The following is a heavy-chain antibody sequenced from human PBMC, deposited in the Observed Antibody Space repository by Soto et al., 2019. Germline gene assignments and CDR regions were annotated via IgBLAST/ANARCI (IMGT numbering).Heavy chain of an antibody. J-gene: IGHJ4*02. CDR1: GGSISSSSYY. CDR2: IYYSGST. D-gene: IGHD1-26*01. V-gene: IGHV4-39*01. CDR3: ARHRRVGAPTFDYFDY. Sequence: SETLSLTCTVSGGSISSSSYYWGWIRQPPGKGLEWIGSIYYSGSTYYNPSLKSRVTISVDTSKNQFSLKLSSVTAADTAVYYCARHRRVGAPTFDYFDYWGQGTLVTVSS.